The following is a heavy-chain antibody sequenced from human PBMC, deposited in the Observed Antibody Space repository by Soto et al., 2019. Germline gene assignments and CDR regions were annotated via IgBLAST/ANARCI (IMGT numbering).Heavy chain of an antibody. CDR3: ARTDGSSCYDEPQMYMGV. CDR2: MYYSGST. CDR1: GGSISSGGYY. V-gene: IGHV4-31*03. D-gene: IGHD6-13*01. J-gene: IGHJ6*02. Sequence: PSETLSLTCTVSGGSISSGGYYWSWIRQHPGKGLEWIGYMYYSGSTYYNPSLKSRVTISVDTSKNQFSLKLSSVTAADTAVYYCARTDGSSCYDEPQMYMGVWGQGTTVTVSS.